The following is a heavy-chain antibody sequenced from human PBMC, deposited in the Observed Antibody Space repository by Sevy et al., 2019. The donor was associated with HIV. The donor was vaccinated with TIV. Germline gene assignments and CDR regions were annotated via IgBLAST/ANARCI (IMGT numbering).Heavy chain of an antibody. CDR3: AKDFAEYCSGGSCSAFDY. CDR1: GFTFSSYG. Sequence: GGSLRLSCAASGFTFSSYGMHWVRQAPGKGLEWVAFIRYDGSNKYYADSVKGRFTISRDNSENTLYLQMNSLRAEDTAVYYCAKDFAEYCSGGSCSAFDYWGQGTLVTVSS. V-gene: IGHV3-30*02. CDR2: IRYDGSNK. D-gene: IGHD2-15*01. J-gene: IGHJ4*02.